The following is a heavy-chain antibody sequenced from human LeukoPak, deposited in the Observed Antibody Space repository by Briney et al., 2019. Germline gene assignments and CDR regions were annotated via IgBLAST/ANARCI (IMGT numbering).Heavy chain of an antibody. Sequence: GGSLRLSCAASGFTFSSYWMSWVRQAPGKGLAWVANIKEDGSDKYYVDSVKGRFTISRDNTKNSLYLQMNSLRAEDTAVYYCARACGGDCYSGFAFDIWGQGTMVTVSS. D-gene: IGHD2-21*02. V-gene: IGHV3-7*04. CDR3: ARACGGDCYSGFAFDI. CDR1: GFTFSSYW. J-gene: IGHJ3*02. CDR2: IKEDGSDK.